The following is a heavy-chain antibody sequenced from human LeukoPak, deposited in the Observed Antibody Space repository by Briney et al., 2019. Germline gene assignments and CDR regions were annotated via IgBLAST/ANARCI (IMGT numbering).Heavy chain of an antibody. V-gene: IGHV4-59*08. CDR3: ARLHYGGNYGYYYYYMDV. CDR1: GGSIRNYY. Sequence: SETLSLTCTVSGGSIRNYYWSWIRQPPGKGLEWIGYIYYSGSTNYNPSLKSRVTISVDTSKNQFSLKLSSVTAADTAVYYCARLHYGGNYGYYYYYMDVWGKGTTVTISS. D-gene: IGHD4-23*01. J-gene: IGHJ6*03. CDR2: IYYSGST.